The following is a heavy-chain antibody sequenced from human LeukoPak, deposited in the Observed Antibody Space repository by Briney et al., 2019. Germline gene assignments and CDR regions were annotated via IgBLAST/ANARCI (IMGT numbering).Heavy chain of an antibody. CDR2: ISGSGGST. CDR1: GFTFSSYA. D-gene: IGHD6-19*01. CDR3: ARDSGYSNGWPVY. V-gene: IGHV3-23*01. Sequence: PGGSLRLSCAASGFTFSSYAMSWVRQAPGKGLEWVSAISGSGGSTYYADSVKGRFTISRDNSKNTVSLQMNSLRAEDTAVYYCARDSGYSNGWPVYWGQGTLVTVSS. J-gene: IGHJ4*02.